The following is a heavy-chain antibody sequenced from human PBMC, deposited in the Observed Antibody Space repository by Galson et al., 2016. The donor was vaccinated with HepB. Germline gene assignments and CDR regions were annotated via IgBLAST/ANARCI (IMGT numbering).Heavy chain of an antibody. CDR3: ARGNTDGWYHDY. CDR2: VSAADDNT. Sequence: SVKVSCKASGYTFTSNAIHWVRQAPGQRLEWLGWVSAADDNTRYSQNFQGRVTFTRDTSASTVHMELSALRPEDTATYFCARGNTDGWYHDYWGQGTLVIVSS. J-gene: IGHJ4*02. D-gene: IGHD6-19*01. CDR1: GYTFTSNA. V-gene: IGHV1-3*01.